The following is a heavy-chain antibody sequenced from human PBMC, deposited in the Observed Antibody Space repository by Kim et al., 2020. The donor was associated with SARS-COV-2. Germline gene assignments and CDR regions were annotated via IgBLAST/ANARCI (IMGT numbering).Heavy chain of an antibody. CDR1: GFTFSSYG. CDR2: ISYDGSNK. Sequence: GGSLRLSCAASGFTFSSYGMHWVRQAPGKGLEWVAVISYDGSNKYYADSVKGRFTISRDNSKNTLYLQMNSLRAEDTAVYYCAKDPAFEYSSSLFYFDYWGQGTLVTVSS. D-gene: IGHD6-6*01. J-gene: IGHJ4*02. V-gene: IGHV3-30*18. CDR3: AKDPAFEYSSSLFYFDY.